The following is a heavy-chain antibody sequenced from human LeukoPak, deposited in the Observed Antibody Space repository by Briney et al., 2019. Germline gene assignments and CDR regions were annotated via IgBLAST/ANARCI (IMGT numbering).Heavy chain of an antibody. CDR2: IYYSGST. V-gene: IGHV4-59*01. CDR3: ARSSSGWYAVFDY. D-gene: IGHD6-19*01. Sequence: PSETLSLTCTVSGGSINSYYWSWIRQPPGKGLEWIGYIYYSGSTNYNPSLKSRVTISVDTSKNQFSLKLSSVTAADTAVYYCARSSSGWYAVFDYWGQGTLVTVSS. J-gene: IGHJ4*02. CDR1: GGSINSYY.